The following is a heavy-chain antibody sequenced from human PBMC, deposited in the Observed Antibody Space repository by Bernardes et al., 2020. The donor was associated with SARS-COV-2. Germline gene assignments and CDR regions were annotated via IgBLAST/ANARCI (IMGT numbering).Heavy chain of an antibody. CDR3: ARASRFSHWLRPAEV. V-gene: IGHV4-4*07. D-gene: IGHD3-9*01. CDR2: IYTSGST. Sequence: SETLSLTCTVSGGSISSYYWSWIRQPAGKGLEWIGRIYTSGSTNYNPSLKSRVTMSVDTSKNQFSLKLSSVTAADTAVYYCARASRFSHWLRPAEVWGQGTLVTVSS. CDR1: GGSISSYY. J-gene: IGHJ4*02.